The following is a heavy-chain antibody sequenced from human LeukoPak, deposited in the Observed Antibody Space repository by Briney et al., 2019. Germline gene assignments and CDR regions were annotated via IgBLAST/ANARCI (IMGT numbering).Heavy chain of an antibody. CDR2: ISHRGSP. J-gene: IGHJ5*02. D-gene: IGHD2-15*01. V-gene: IGHV4-38-2*02. CDR3: ARDGGFYYTASPNSWFDP. Sequence: SEPLSLTCIVSGYSISSDYCWGWIRQAPGKGLEWIGSISHRGSPYYNPSLKSRVTLSADTPNNQFSLRLSSVTAADTAVYYCARDGGFYYTASPNSWFDPWGQGILVTVSS. CDR1: GYSISSDYC.